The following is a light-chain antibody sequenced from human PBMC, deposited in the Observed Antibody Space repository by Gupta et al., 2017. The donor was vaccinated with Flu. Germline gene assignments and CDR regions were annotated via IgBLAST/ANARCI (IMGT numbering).Light chain of an antibody. CDR1: QGRRQSYGYIY. J-gene: IGKJ4*01. CDR3: RQCLLSNP. Sequence: SVTPGETAYCYGKSSQGRRQSYGYIYLDWQQQIPEQSQQLIIYVGSRRDSGVTDSFSGGGAGKDFTLTSSRVEDEDGGVYYCRQCLLSNPFGCGTKVEIK. CDR2: VGS. V-gene: IGKV2-28*01.